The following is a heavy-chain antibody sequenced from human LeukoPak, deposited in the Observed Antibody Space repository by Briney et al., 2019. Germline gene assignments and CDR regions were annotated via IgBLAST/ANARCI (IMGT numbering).Heavy chain of an antibody. Sequence: SETLSLTCTVSGGSISSSSYFWGWIRQPPGKGLEWIGTIYYSGSAHYHPSLKSRVSISVDASKNQFSLKLSSVTAADTAIFYCARHTYASSSPFGDWGQGTLVTVSS. CDR1: GGSISSSSYF. D-gene: IGHD6-6*01. V-gene: IGHV4-39*01. CDR2: IYYSGSA. CDR3: ARHTYASSSPFGD. J-gene: IGHJ4*02.